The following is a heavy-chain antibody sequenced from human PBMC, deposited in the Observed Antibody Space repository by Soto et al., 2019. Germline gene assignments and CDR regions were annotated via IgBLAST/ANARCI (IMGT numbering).Heavy chain of an antibody. J-gene: IGHJ2*01. CDR3: ARDGNEYSSSWYWYFDL. Sequence: GGSLRLSCAASGFTFSSYAMHWVRQAPGKGLEWVAVISYDGSNKYYADSVKGRFTISRDNSKNTLYLQMNSLRAEDTAVYYGARDGNEYSSSWYWYFDLWGRGTLVTVSS. V-gene: IGHV3-30*04. D-gene: IGHD6-13*01. CDR1: GFTFSSYA. CDR2: ISYDGSNK.